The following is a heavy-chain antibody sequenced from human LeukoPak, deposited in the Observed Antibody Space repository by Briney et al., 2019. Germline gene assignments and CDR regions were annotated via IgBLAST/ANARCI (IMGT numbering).Heavy chain of an antibody. J-gene: IGHJ3*02. CDR2: INHSGST. CDR3: ARGDYVWGSYRSRPTGAFDI. V-gene: IGHV4-34*01. CDR1: GGSFSGYY. Sequence: SETLSLTCAVYGGSFSGYYWSWIRQPPGKGLEWIGEINHSGSTNYNPSLKSRVTISVDTSKNQFSLKLSSVTAADTAVYYCARGDYVWGSYRSRPTGAFDIWGQGTMVTVSS. D-gene: IGHD3-16*02.